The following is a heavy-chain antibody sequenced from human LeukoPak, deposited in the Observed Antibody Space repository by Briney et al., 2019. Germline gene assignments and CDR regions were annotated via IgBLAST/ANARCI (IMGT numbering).Heavy chain of an antibody. CDR2: INPNSGGT. D-gene: IGHD5-18*01. J-gene: IGHJ4*02. V-gene: IGHV1-2*02. CDR1: GYTFTGYY. CDR3: ASLQRGYSYNYYFDY. Sequence: ASVKVSCKASGYTFTGYYMHWVRQAPGQGLEWMGWINPNSGGTNYAQKFQGRVTMTRDTSISTAYMELSRLRSDDTAVYYCASLQRGYSYNYYFDYWGQGTLVTVSS.